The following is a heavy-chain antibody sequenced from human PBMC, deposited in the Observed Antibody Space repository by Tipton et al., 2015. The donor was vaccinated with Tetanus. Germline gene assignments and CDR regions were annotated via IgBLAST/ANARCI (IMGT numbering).Heavy chain of an antibody. Sequence: QLVQSGAEVKKPGASVKVSCEASGYTFSIYAIGWVRQAPGQGLEWVGWISADTDNTNYAQKFQGRVTMTTDASTSTAYMELRSLRSDDTAVYYCARGLLMGSTRWFDPWGQGTLVTVSS. V-gene: IGHV1-18*01. J-gene: IGHJ5*02. CDR1: GYTFSIYA. CDR3: ARGLLMGSTRWFDP. D-gene: IGHD1-26*01. CDR2: ISADTDNT.